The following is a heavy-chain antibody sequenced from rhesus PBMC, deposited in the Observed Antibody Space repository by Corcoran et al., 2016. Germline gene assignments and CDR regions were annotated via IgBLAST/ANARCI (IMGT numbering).Heavy chain of an antibody. CDR2: ISGSSGST. CDR3: ARQGDIVGTVKDY. Sequence: QVQLQESGPGLVKPSETLSLTCAVSGYSIRSGYYWGWIRQPPGTVLEYIGYISGSSGSTYYNPSLKRRVTISKDTSKNQFSLKLSSVTAADTAVYYCARQGDIVGTVKDYWGQGVLVTVSS. D-gene: IGHD5-42*01. CDR1: GYSIRSGYY. V-gene: IGHV4-99*01. J-gene: IGHJ4*01.